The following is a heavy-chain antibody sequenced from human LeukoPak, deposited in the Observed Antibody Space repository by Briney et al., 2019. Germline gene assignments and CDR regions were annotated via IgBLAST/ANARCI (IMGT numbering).Heavy chain of an antibody. J-gene: IGHJ5*02. D-gene: IGHD3-16*01. CDR3: ARWGSGDNWFDP. V-gene: IGHV3-21*01. Sequence: GGSLRLSCAASGFTFDDHGMNWVRQAPGKGLEWVSSISSSSSYIYYADSVKGRFTISRDNAKNSLYLQMNSLRAEDTAVYYCARWGSGDNWFDPWGQGTLVTVSS. CDR2: ISSSSSYI. CDR1: GFTFDDHG.